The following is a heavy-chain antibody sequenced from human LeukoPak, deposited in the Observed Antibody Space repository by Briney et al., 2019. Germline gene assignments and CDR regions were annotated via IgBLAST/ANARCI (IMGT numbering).Heavy chain of an antibody. V-gene: IGHV3-30*02. Sequence: GGSLRLSCAASGFSFSNYDMHWVRQAPGKGLEWVAVIRYDGNNRHSADSVKGRFTISRDNSKNTLFLQMNTLRAEDTAVYYCAKGGSLGFDYWGQGTLVTVSS. D-gene: IGHD7-27*01. CDR1: GFSFSNYD. J-gene: IGHJ4*02. CDR3: AKGGSLGFDY. CDR2: IRYDGNNR.